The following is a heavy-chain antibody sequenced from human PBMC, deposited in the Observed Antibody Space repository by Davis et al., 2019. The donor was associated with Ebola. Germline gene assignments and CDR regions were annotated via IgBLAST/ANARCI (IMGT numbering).Heavy chain of an antibody. CDR2: ISSDGGST. CDR3: ARVNAVTGYSRFDS. V-gene: IGHV3-64*04. CDR1: GFTFSSYA. D-gene: IGHD3-9*01. Sequence: GESLKISCSASGFTFSSYAMHWVRQAPGKGLEYVSAISSDGGSTGYADSVKGRFTISRDNAKNSLYLRMNSLRAEDTAVYHCARVNAVTGYSRFDSWGQGTLVTVSS. J-gene: IGHJ5*01.